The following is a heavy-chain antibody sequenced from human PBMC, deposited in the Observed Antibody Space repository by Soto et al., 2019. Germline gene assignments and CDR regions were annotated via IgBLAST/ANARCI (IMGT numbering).Heavy chain of an antibody. Sequence: GASVKVSCKASGGTFSSYAISWVRRAPGQGLEWMGGIIPIFGTANYAQKFQGRVTITADESTSTAYMELSSLISEDTAVYYCARAPNYSTLNVEYYGMDVWGQGTTVT. D-gene: IGHD2-15*01. CDR3: ARAPNYSTLNVEYYGMDV. V-gene: IGHV1-69*13. CDR2: IIPIFGTA. CDR1: GGTFSSYA. J-gene: IGHJ6*01.